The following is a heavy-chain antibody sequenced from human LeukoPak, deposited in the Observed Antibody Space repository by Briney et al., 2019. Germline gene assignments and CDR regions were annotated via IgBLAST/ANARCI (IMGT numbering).Heavy chain of an antibody. CDR3: ATQALYNWNYGPSDY. CDR1: GFTFSSYA. Sequence: PGGSLRLSCAASGFTFSSYAMSWVRQAPGKGLEWVSAISGSGGSTYYADSVKGRFTISRDNSKNTLYLQMNSLRAEDTAVYYCATQALYNWNYGPSDYWSQGTLATVSS. CDR2: ISGSGGST. D-gene: IGHD1-7*01. J-gene: IGHJ4*02. V-gene: IGHV3-23*01.